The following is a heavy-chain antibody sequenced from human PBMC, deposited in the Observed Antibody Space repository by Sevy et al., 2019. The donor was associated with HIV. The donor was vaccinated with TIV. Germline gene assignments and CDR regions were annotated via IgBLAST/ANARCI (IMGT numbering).Heavy chain of an antibody. J-gene: IGHJ4*02. CDR3: AGRAH. CDR1: GYTLNNYG. CDR2: IKSYNGDI. Sequence: ASVKVSCRASGYTLNNYGVLWVRQAHGQGLEWMGWIKSYNGDIIYAALFQDRVTMTTDASTNTAYLEVRSLTSDDTAVYFCAGRAHWGQGTLVTVSS. D-gene: IGHD3-10*01. V-gene: IGHV1-18*01.